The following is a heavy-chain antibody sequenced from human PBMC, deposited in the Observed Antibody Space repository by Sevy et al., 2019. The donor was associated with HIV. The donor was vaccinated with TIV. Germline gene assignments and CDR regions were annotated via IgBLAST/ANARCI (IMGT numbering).Heavy chain of an antibody. V-gene: IGHV7-4-1*02. CDR1: GYRFTSYA. J-gene: IGHJ4*02. Sequence: ASVKVSCKASGYRFTSYAMNWVRQAPGQGLEWMGWINANTGKPTYAKGFTGRFVFSLDNSVNTAYLQISSLKAEDTTVYDCAKGRPGSGYAGAAAGDWGQGTRVTVSS. CDR3: AKGRPGSGYAGAAAGD. CDR2: INANTGKP. D-gene: IGHD5-12*01.